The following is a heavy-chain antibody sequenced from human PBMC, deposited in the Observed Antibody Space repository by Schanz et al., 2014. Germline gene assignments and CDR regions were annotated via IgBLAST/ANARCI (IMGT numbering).Heavy chain of an antibody. Sequence: EVRLVESGGGLVEPGGSLRLSCSGSGFTFSEVYMSWVRQAPGKGLEWVGRIENNANGATTDYAAPVKGRFTVSRDDSRNTLYLQMPTLRTDDTALYYCTIFNNRDALYIRGQGTMVSVSS. V-gene: IGHV3-15*04. CDR2: IENNANGATT. J-gene: IGHJ3*02. D-gene: IGHD1-20*01. CDR3: TIFNNRDALYI. CDR1: GFTFSEVY.